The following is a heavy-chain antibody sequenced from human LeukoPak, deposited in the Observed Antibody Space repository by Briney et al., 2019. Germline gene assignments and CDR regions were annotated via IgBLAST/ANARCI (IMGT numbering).Heavy chain of an antibody. D-gene: IGHD6-19*01. V-gene: IGHV3-23*01. Sequence: GGSLRLSCAASGFTFSSYAMSWVRQAPGKGLEWVSAISGSGGSTYYADSVKGRFTISRDNSKNTLYLQMNSLRAEDTAVYYCAKRAGFSSGWYEGDALDIWGQGTMVTVSS. CDR2: ISGSGGST. CDR3: AKRAGFSSGWYEGDALDI. J-gene: IGHJ3*02. CDR1: GFTFSSYA.